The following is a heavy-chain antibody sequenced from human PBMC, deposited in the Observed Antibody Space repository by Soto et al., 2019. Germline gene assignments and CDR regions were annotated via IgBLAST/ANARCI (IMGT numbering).Heavy chain of an antibody. CDR2: IYKSGTT. V-gene: IGHV4-59*01. D-gene: IGHD1-26*01. CDR1: GGSISTYY. Sequence: QVQLQESGPGLVKRSETLSLTCTVSGGSISTYYWSWIRQPPGKGLEWIGYIYKSGTTNYSPSLQSRVTMSVDTSKNQFSLRLSSVTAADTAVYFCATRVSGTFYGMDVWGHGTTVTVSS. J-gene: IGHJ6*02. CDR3: ATRVSGTFYGMDV.